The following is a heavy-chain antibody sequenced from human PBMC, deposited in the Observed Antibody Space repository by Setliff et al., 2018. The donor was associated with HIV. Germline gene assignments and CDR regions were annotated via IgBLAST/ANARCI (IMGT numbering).Heavy chain of an antibody. CDR2: IYYSGIA. CDR1: DGSISSFY. V-gene: IGHV4-59*13. CDR3: ARGDYDSGGYYFDK. D-gene: IGHD3-22*01. Sequence: PSETLSLTCTVSDGSISSFYWSWIRQPPGKGLEWIGYIYYSGIANYSPSLKSRVTLLVDTSKNQFSLRLSSATAADTAVYFCARGDYDSGGYYFDKWGQGALVTVSS. J-gene: IGHJ4*02.